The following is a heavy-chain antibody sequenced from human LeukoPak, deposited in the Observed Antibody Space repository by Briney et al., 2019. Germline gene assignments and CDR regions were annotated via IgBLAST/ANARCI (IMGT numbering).Heavy chain of an antibody. CDR1: GGSISSSNYY. J-gene: IGHJ3*02. V-gene: IGHV4-39*07. D-gene: IGHD4-11*01. CDR3: ARVYRAWVAFDI. CDR2: IYFSGNT. Sequence: SETLSLTCTVSGGSISSSNYYWGWIRQPPGKGLEWIGSIYFSGNTYYNPSLKSRVTISVDTSKNQFSLKLNSMTAADTAVYYCARVYRAWVAFDIWGQGTMVTVSS.